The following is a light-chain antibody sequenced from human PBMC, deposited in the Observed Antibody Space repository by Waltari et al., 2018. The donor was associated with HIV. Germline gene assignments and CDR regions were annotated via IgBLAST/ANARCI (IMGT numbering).Light chain of an antibody. J-gene: IGLJ3*02. V-gene: IGLV2-14*01. CDR3: ISYISSSTPV. CDR2: EVS. CDR1: DFDLYGYHS. Sequence: QSALTQPASVSGSPGQSITISCPGADFDLYGYHSVPWFHHHPGKAPKVIIYEVSNRPSGVSYRFSGSKSGNTASLTISGLQPEDEAEYFCISYISSSTPVFGGGTKLTVL.